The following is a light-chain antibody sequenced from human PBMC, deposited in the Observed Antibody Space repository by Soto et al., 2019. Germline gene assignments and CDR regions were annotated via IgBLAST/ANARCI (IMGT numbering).Light chain of an antibody. CDR1: QSVSSY. CDR2: DAS. J-gene: IGKJ4*01. CDR3: QQRSYWPT. V-gene: IGKV3-11*01. Sequence: EIVLTQSPATLSLSPGERATLSCRASQSVSSYLAWYQQKPGQAPRLLIYDASNRATGIPARFSGSGSGTDFTLTISSLEPEGFAVDYCQQRSYWPTVGGGTKVVSK.